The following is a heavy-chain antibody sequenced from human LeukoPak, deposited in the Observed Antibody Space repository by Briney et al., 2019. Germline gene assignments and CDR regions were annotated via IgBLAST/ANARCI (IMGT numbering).Heavy chain of an antibody. V-gene: IGHV3-23*01. D-gene: IGHD6-19*01. CDR3: AKGRIAVACLDY. CDR2: ISGSGGST. J-gene: IGHJ4*02. Sequence: GGSLRLSCAASGFTFSSYSMNWVRQAPGKGLEWVSAISGSGGSTYYADSVKGRFTISRDNSKNTLYLQMNSLRAEDTAVYYCAKGRIAVACLDYWGQGTLVTVSS. CDR1: GFTFSSYS.